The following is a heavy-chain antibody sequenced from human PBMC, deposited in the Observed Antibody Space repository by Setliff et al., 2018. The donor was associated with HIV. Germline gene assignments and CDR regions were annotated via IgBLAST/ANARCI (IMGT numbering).Heavy chain of an antibody. CDR1: GFIFTNHW. D-gene: IGHD2-21*02. V-gene: IGHV3-74*01. CDR3: TRDIGGVDSY. J-gene: IGHJ4*02. Sequence: GGSLRLSCAASGFIFTNHWMHWVRQIPGKGLVWVSRINPNGRVIDYADSVKGRFTISRDNAQNTLYLQMNNLRAGDTSVYYCTRDIGGVDSYWGLGTLVTVSS. CDR2: INPNGRVI.